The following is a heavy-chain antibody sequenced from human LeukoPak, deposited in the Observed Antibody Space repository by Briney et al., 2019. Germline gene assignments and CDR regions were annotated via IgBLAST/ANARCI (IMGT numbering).Heavy chain of an antibody. CDR1: GGSFSGYY. D-gene: IGHD2/OR15-2a*01. Sequence: PSETLSLTCAVYGGSFSGYYWSWIRQPPGKGLEWIGEINHSGSTNYNPSLKSRVTISVDTSKNQFSLKLSSVSAADTAVYYCARRRRWAAPTLIFDYWGQGTLVTVSS. V-gene: IGHV4-34*01. CDR3: ARRRRWAAPTLIFDY. CDR2: INHSGST. J-gene: IGHJ4*02.